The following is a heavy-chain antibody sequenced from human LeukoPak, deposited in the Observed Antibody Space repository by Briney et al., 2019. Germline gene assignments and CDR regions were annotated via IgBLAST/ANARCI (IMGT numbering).Heavy chain of an antibody. Sequence: SETLSLTCAVYGGSFSDYYWSWIRQPPGKGLEWIGEINHSGSTNYNPSLKSRVTISVDTSKNQFSLKLSSVTAADTAVYYCARAMGSYYGSGSYVDIWGQGTMVTVSS. CDR3: ARAMGSYYGSGSYVDI. V-gene: IGHV4-34*01. J-gene: IGHJ3*02. CDR2: INHSGST. CDR1: GGSFSDYY. D-gene: IGHD3-10*01.